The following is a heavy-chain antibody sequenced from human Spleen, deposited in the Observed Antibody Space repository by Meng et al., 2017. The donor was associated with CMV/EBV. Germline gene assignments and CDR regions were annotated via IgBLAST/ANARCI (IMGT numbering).Heavy chain of an antibody. D-gene: IGHD2-2*01. CDR1: GFIFSDYY. J-gene: IGHJ6*02. CDR2: ISNSGKTI. CDR3: ARDGGSTTSYYYYGLDV. Sequence: LSLTCEASGFIFSDYYMSWIRQAPGKGLEWVSYISNSGKTIFYAESLKGRFTISRDNAKNTLYLEMNSLRAEDTAIYYCARDGGSTTSYYYYGLDVWGQGTTVTVSS. V-gene: IGHV3-11*01.